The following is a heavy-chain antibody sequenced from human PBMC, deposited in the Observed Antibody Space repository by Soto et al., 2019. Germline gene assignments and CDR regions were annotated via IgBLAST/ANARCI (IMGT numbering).Heavy chain of an antibody. D-gene: IGHD4-17*01. CDR1: GGTFSSYA. Sequence: QVQLVQSGAEVKKPGSSVKVSCKASGGTFSSYAISWVRQAPGQGLEWMGGIIPIFGTANYAQKFQGRVTITADESTSTAYRELRSLRSEDTAVYYCARDYGDYVRDHYYYGMDVWGQGTTVTVSS. J-gene: IGHJ6*02. V-gene: IGHV1-69*01. CDR2: IIPIFGTA. CDR3: ARDYGDYVRDHYYYGMDV.